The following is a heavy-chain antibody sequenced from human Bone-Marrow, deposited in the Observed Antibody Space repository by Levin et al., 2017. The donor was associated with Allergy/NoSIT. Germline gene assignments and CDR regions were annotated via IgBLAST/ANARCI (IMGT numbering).Heavy chain of an antibody. CDR1: GYSISSGYY. CDR3: ARVNDYSDYYFDY. CDR2: IYHSGRT. V-gene: IGHV4-38-2*02. Sequence: PSETLSLTCTVSGYSISSGYYWGWIRQPPGKGLEWIGSIYHSGRTYYNPSLKSRVTISVDTSKNQFSLKLSSVTAADTAVYYCARVNDYSDYYFDYWGQGTLVTVSS. J-gene: IGHJ4*02. D-gene: IGHD4-11*01.